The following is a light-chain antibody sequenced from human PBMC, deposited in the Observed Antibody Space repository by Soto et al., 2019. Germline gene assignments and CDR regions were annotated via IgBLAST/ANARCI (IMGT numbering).Light chain of an antibody. CDR2: DAS. J-gene: IGKJ4*01. CDR1: QSVSSY. Sequence: EIVLTQSPATLSLSPGERATLSCRASQSVSSYLAWYQQKPGQAPRLLIYDASNRATGIPARFSGSGSGTDFFPLIISRVAEDFVVYYCHQRSSWPPRLTFGGGTKVEIK. V-gene: IGKV3-11*01. CDR3: HQRSSWPPRLT.